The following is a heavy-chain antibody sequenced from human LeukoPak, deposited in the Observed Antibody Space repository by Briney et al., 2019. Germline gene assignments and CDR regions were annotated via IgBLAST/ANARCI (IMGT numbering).Heavy chain of an antibody. J-gene: IGHJ6*02. Sequence: ASVKVSCKASGYTLSRYYMHWVRQAPGQGLEWMAIINPSGGSTSYAQKFQGRVTMTRDASTSTVYMELSSLRSEDTAVYYCAREAPQRWLQSPVDPRFYYYGMDVWGQGTTVTVSS. D-gene: IGHD5-24*01. CDR1: GYTLSRYY. V-gene: IGHV1-46*01. CDR2: INPSGGST. CDR3: AREAPQRWLQSPVDPRFYYYGMDV.